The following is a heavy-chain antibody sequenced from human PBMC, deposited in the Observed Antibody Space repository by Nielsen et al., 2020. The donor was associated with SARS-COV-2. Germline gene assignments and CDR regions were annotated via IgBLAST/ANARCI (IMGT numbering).Heavy chain of an antibody. J-gene: IGHJ6*02. Sequence: ASVKVSCKASGYTFTGYYMHWVRQAPGQGLEWMGWINPNSGGTNYAQKFQGWVTMTRDTSISTAYMELSRLRSDDTAVYYCAREWVKYYYGSDAPAGYYYGMDIWGQGTTVTVFS. CDR2: INPNSGGT. D-gene: IGHD3-10*01. CDR1: GYTFTGYY. V-gene: IGHV1-2*04. CDR3: AREWVKYYYGSDAPAGYYYGMDI.